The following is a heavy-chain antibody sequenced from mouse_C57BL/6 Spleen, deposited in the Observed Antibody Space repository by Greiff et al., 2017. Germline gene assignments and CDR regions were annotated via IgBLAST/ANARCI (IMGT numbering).Heavy chain of an antibody. D-gene: IGHD2-12*01. CDR1: GFTFSDYY. J-gene: IGHJ2*01. Sequence: DVKLVESGGGLVQPGGSLKLSCAASGFTFSDYYMYWVRQTPEKRLEWVAYISNGGGSTYYPDTVKGRFTISRDNAKNTLYLQMSRLKSEDTAMYYCARDDGDYWGQGTTLTVSS. V-gene: IGHV5-12*01. CDR3: ARDDGDY. CDR2: ISNGGGST.